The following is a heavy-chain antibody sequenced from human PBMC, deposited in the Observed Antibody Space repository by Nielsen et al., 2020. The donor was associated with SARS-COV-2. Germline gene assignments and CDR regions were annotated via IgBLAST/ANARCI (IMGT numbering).Heavy chain of an antibody. V-gene: IGHV3-23*01. CDR2: VSGSGYST. J-gene: IGHJ6*02. Sequence: GGSLRLSCAASEFTFSNYAMSWVRQAPGKGLEWVSGVSGSGYSTYYADSVEGRFTISRDNSENSLYLQMNSLRAEDTAVYYCAKDGVIGYGDYPDYYGLDVWGQGTTVTVSS. CDR3: AKDGVIGYGDYPDYYGLDV. D-gene: IGHD4-17*01. CDR1: EFTFSNYA.